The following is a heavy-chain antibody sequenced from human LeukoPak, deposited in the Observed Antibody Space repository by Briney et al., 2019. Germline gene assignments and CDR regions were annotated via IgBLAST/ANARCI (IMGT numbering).Heavy chain of an antibody. CDR3: ARHTIGAFDI. V-gene: IGHV1-69*06. CDR1: GGTFSSYA. J-gene: IGHJ3*02. Sequence: SVKVSCEASGGTFSSYAISWVRQAPGQGLEWMGGIIPIFGTANYAQKFQGRVTITADKSTSTAYMELSSLRSEDTAVYYCARHTIGAFDIWGQGTMVTVSS. D-gene: IGHD3-9*01. CDR2: IIPIFGTA.